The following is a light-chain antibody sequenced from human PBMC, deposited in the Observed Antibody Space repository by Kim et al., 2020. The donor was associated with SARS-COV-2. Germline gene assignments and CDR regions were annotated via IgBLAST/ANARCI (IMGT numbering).Light chain of an antibody. CDR2: YDS. J-gene: IGLJ3*02. CDR1: NIGSKS. V-gene: IGLV3-21*04. CDR3: QVWDSSSDLRV. Sequence: APGKTARITCGGNNIGSKSVHWYQQKPGQAPVLVIYYDSDRPSGIPERFSGSNSGNTTTLTISRVEAGDEADYYCQVWDSSSDLRVFGGGTKL.